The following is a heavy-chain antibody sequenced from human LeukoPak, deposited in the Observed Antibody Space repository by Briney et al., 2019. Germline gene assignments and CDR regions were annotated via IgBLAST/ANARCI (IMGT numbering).Heavy chain of an antibody. J-gene: IGHJ6*02. CDR1: GFTFSDHL. CDR2: ITNKAHSYST. V-gene: IGHV3-72*01. Sequence: GGSLRLSCAASGFTFSDHLMDWVRQAPGKGLEWIGHITNKAHSYSTHYAASVKGRFTVSRDDSKSSLYLQMNSLKAEDTAVYYCARDPRIAAAGDYYYGMDVWGQGTTVTVSS. D-gene: IGHD6-13*01. CDR3: ARDPRIAAAGDYYYGMDV.